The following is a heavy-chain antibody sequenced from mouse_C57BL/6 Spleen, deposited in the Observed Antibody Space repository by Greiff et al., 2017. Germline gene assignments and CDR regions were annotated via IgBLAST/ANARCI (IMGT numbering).Heavy chain of an antibody. J-gene: IGHJ2*01. CDR3: AREEGDGYYGVFDY. CDR1: GYSITSGYY. Sequence: EVKVEESGPGLVKPSQSLSLTCSVTGYSITSGYYWNWIRQFPGNKLEWMGYISYDGSNNYNPSLKNRISITRDTSKNQFFLKLNSVTTEDTATYHCAREEGDGYYGVFDYWGQGTTLTVSS. V-gene: IGHV3-6*01. CDR2: ISYDGSN. D-gene: IGHD2-3*01.